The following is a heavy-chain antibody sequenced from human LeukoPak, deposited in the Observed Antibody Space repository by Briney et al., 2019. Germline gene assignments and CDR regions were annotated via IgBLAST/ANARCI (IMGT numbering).Heavy chain of an antibody. D-gene: IGHD2-15*01. CDR3: AREWSSQDPFDY. V-gene: IGHV1-69*04. CDR1: GGRFTSNA. J-gene: IGHJ4*02. CDR2: IIPLLPTT. Sequence: ASVKVSCKASGGRFTSNAITWVRQAPGQGLEWMGRIIPLLPTTIYAQKFRDRVTITADRSTGTAYMELSSLRSDDTVVYYCAREWSSQDPFDYWGQGTLVTVSS.